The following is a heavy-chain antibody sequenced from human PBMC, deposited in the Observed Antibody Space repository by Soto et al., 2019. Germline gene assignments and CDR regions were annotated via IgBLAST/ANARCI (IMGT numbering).Heavy chain of an antibody. CDR2: ISSTSKYI. D-gene: IGHD6-19*01. V-gene: IGHV3-21*06. Sequence: EVQLVESGGGLVKPGGSLRVSCAASGFTFSNYSMNWVRQAPGKGLEWVSSISSTSKYIYYADSVKGRFTISRDNAKNSLYMQMNSLRAEDTAVYYCARGLSSGCFDYWGERTLVTVSA. CDR1: GFTFSNYS. CDR3: ARGLSSGCFDY. J-gene: IGHJ4*02.